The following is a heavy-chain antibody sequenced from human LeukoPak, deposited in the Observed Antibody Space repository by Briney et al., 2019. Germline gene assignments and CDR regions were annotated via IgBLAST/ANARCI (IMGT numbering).Heavy chain of an antibody. J-gene: IGHJ4*02. CDR1: GYTFNTYI. D-gene: IGHD5-24*01. CDR3: ARVPQEMATREIDY. V-gene: IGHV1-18*01. CDR2: ISAYNGNT. Sequence: ASVKVFCKASGYTFNTYIISWVRQAPGQGLEWMGWISAYNGNTNYAQKLQGRVTMTRDTSISTAYMELSRLRSDDTAVYYCARVPQEMATREIDYWGQGTLVTVSS.